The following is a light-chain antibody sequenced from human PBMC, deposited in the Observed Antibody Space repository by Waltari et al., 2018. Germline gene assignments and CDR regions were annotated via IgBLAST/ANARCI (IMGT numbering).Light chain of an antibody. CDR2: QDT. V-gene: IGLV3-1*01. Sequence: SYVLTQSPSVSVSPGQTVTIPCSGDTLGEKYVSWYQQKPGQSPVLVIFQDTKRPSGIPARFSGSMSGDTATLTIGGTQPVDEADYFCQAWASSNYVFASGTKVTVL. CDR3: QAWASSNYV. CDR1: TLGEKY. J-gene: IGLJ1*01.